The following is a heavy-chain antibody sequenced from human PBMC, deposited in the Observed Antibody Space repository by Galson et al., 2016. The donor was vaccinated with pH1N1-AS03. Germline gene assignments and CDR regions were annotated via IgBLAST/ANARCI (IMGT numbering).Heavy chain of an antibody. CDR1: GGSFSGYY. J-gene: IGHJ6*02. CDR3: TREGRYFDRLWNGLDV. D-gene: IGHD3-9*01. Sequence: LSLTCAVYGGSFSGYYWTWIRQPPGKGLEWIGEISHSGSTNYNPSLKSRVTISVDTSRNQFSLKLSSVTAADTAVYYCTREGRYFDRLWNGLDVWGQGTTVTVAS. V-gene: IGHV4-34*01. CDR2: ISHSGST.